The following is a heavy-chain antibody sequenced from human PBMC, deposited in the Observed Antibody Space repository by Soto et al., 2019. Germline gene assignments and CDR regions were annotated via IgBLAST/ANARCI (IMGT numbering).Heavy chain of an antibody. D-gene: IGHD3-10*01. Sequence: QVQLQESGPGLVKPSQTLSLTCTVSGGSISSGGYYWSWIRQHPGKGLEWIGYIYYSGRTYYNPSLNSRVTISVETSKNRCSLKLSSVAAADTAVYYCARVSGHRSNLLWFGEVGVGYGRDVWGQGTTVTVSS. CDR1: GGSISSGGYY. V-gene: IGHV4-31*03. CDR3: ARVSGHRSNLLWFGEVGVGYGRDV. J-gene: IGHJ6*02. CDR2: IYYSGRT.